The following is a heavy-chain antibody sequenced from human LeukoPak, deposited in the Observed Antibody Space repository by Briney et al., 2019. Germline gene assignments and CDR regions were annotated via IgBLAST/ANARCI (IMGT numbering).Heavy chain of an antibody. J-gene: IGHJ3*02. CDR1: GGSISSYY. Sequence: SETLSLTCTVSGGSISSYYWSWIRQPPGKGLEWIGYIYYSGSTNYNPSLKSRVTMSVDTSKNQFSLKLSSVTAADTAVYYCARDSLAVAGFDAFDIWGQGTMVTVSS. D-gene: IGHD6-19*01. V-gene: IGHV4-59*01. CDR3: ARDSLAVAGFDAFDI. CDR2: IYYSGST.